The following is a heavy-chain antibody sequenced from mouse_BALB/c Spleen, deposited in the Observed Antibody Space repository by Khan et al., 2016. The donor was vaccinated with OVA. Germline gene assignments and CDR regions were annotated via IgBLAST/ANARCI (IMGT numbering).Heavy chain of an antibody. J-gene: IGHJ3*01. CDR2: INPSNGGA. CDR3: ARSGYGNPFAY. V-gene: IGHV1S81*02. Sequence: QVQLQQPGADLVKPGASVKISCKASGYTFTSYYMYWVKQRPGQGLEWIGGINPSNGGAHFTEKFKKKATLTVDKSSSTAYMQISSLTSRDSAIYYCARSGYGNPFAYWGQGTLVTVSS. D-gene: IGHD2-1*01. CDR1: GYTFTSYY.